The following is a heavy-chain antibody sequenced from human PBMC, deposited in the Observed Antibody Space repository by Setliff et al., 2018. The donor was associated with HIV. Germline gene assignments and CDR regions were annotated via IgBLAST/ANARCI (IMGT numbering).Heavy chain of an antibody. CDR1: GYTFATYG. V-gene: IGHV1-18*01. J-gene: IGHJ6*03. D-gene: IGHD6-19*01. CDR3: ARVRNHLAVSPWYSYMDV. Sequence: ASVKVSCKASGYTFATYGISWVRQAPGQGLEWMGWISPYNGNTNYAQKVQGRVTMTTDTSTSTAYVELRSLRSDDTALYYCARVRNHLAVSPWYSYMDVWGKGTTVTVSS. CDR2: ISPYNGNT.